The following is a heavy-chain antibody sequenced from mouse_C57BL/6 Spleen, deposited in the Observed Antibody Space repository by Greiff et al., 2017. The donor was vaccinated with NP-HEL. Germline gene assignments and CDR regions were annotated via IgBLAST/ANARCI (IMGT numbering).Heavy chain of an antibody. V-gene: IGHV1-82*01. J-gene: IGHJ4*01. Sequence: QVQLKQSGPELVKPGASVKISCKASGYAFSSSWMNWVKQRPGKGLEWIGRIYPGDGDTNYNGKFKGKATLTADKSSSTAYMQLSSLTSEDSAVYFCASAPKFANYAMDYWGQGTSVTVAS. CDR3: ASAPKFANYAMDY. CDR1: GYAFSSSW. CDR2: IYPGDGDT.